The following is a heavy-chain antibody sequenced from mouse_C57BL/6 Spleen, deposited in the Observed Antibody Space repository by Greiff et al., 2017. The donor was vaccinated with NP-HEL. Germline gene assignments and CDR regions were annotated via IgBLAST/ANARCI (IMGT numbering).Heavy chain of an antibody. CDR2: IDPSYSYT. Sequence: QVQLQQPGAELVKPGASVKLSCKASGYTFTSYWMQWVNQRPGQGLEWIGEIDPSYSYTNYNQKFKGKATLTVDTSSSTAYMQHSSLTSEDSAVYYCAREKEGSFFDYWGQGTTLTVSS. V-gene: IGHV1-50*01. CDR3: AREKEGSFFDY. CDR1: GYTFTSYW. J-gene: IGHJ2*01.